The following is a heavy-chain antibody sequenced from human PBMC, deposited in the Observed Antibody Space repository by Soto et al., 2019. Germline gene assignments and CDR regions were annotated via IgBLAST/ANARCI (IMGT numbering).Heavy chain of an antibody. CDR3: ARDLKRYYDSSGYGYYYYGMDV. D-gene: IGHD3-22*01. CDR2: IIPIFGTA. CDR1: GGTFSSYA. J-gene: IGHJ6*02. Sequence: SVNVSYKASGGTFSSYAICLLRQAPGQGLEWMGGIIPIFGTANYAQKLQGRDTITADESTTTAYMELSSLRSEDTAVYYCARDLKRYYDSSGYGYYYYGMDVWGQGTTVTVSS. V-gene: IGHV1-69*13.